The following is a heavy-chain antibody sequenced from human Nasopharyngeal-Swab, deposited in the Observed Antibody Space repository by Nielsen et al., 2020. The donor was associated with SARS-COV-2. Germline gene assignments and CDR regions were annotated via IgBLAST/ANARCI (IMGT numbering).Heavy chain of an antibody. D-gene: IGHD1-26*01. J-gene: IGHJ6*02. Sequence: GESLKISCKGSGYSFTTYWIGWVRQMPGKGLEWMGIIYPGDSNTRYSPSFQGQVTISVDKYSSTAYLQWSSLKASHTAIYYCARPMGPMGHYYFGMDVWGQGTTVTVSS. CDR2: IYPGDSNT. CDR1: GYSFTTYW. V-gene: IGHV5-51*01. CDR3: ARPMGPMGHYYFGMDV.